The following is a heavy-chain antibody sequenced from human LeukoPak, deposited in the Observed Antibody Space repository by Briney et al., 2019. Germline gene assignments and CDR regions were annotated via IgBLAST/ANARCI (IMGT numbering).Heavy chain of an antibody. CDR2: IASDGSST. Sequence: GGSLRLSCAASGFTFSSYWMNWVRKAPGKGLVWVSRIASDGSSTTYADSVKGRFTISRDNSKNTLYLQMNSLRAEDAAVYYCARDGPGYYFDYWGQGTLVTVSS. CDR3: ARDGPGYYFDY. D-gene: IGHD1-14*01. CDR1: GFTFSSYW. J-gene: IGHJ4*02. V-gene: IGHV3-74*01.